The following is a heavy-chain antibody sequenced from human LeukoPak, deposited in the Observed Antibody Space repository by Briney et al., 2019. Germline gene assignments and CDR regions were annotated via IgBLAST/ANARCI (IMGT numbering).Heavy chain of an antibody. V-gene: IGHV1-18*01. CDR1: GYTFTSYG. CDR2: ISAYNGNT. D-gene: IGHD2-2*01. CDR3: ARDPGRYGDIVVVPAATYNWFDP. J-gene: IGHJ5*02. Sequence: GASVKVSCKASGYTFTSYGISWVRQAPGQGLEWMGWISAYNGNTNYAQKLQGRVTMTTDTSTSTAYMELRSLRSDDTAVYYCARDPGRYGDIVVVPAATYNWFDPWGQGTLVTVSS.